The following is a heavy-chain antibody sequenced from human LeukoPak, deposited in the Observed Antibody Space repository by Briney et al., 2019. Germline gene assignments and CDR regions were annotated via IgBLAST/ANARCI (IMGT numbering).Heavy chain of an antibody. V-gene: IGHV1-8*01. Sequence: ASVKVSCKASGYTFTSYDINWVRQATGQGLEWMGWMNPNSGNTGYAQKFQGRVTMTRNTSISTAYMELSSLRSEDTAVYYCARGVAARRARWFDPWGPGTLVTVSS. J-gene: IGHJ5*02. CDR1: GYTFTSYD. D-gene: IGHD6-6*01. CDR2: MNPNSGNT. CDR3: ARGVAARRARWFDP.